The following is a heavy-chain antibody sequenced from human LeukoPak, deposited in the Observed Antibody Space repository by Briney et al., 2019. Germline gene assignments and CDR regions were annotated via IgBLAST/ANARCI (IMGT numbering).Heavy chain of an antibody. D-gene: IGHD3-3*01. CDR1: GFTFSSYW. V-gene: IGHV3-23*01. CDR2: ISGSGGST. CDR3: AKGPFGTPDYYYYGMDV. Sequence: GSLRLSCAASGFTFSSYWMSWVRQAPGKGLEWVSAISGSGGSTYYADSVKGRFTISRDNSKNTLYLQMNSLRAEDTAVYYCAKGPFGTPDYYYYGMDVWGQGTTVTVSS. J-gene: IGHJ6*02.